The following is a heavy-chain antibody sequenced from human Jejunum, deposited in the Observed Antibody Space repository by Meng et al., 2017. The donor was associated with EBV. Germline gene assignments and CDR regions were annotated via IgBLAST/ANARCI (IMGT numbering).Heavy chain of an antibody. CDR2: IYYTGRT. Sequence: QVQGGASVPGLVQAPGPPSLTCAVSGASISSSHWWSWVRQAPGEGLEWIGEIYYTGRTNYNPSLKSRVSMSIDKSKNQFSLNLNSVTVADTAVYYCATSMSGYSYSYSWGQGTLVTVSS. D-gene: IGHD5-12*01. CDR1: GASISSSHW. J-gene: IGHJ5*02. V-gene: IGHV4-4*03. CDR3: ATSMSGYSYSYS.